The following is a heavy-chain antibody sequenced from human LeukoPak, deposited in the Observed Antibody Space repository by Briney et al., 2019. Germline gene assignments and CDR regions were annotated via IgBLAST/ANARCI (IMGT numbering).Heavy chain of an antibody. CDR2: IWYAGSNK. CDR1: GFTFSSYG. V-gene: IGHV3-33*01. Sequence: TGGSLRLSCAASGFTFSSYGMHWVHQAPGKGLEWVAVIWYAGSNKYYADSVKGRFTISRDNSKNTLYLQMNSLRAEDTAVYYCARSGFSSGMDVWGQGTTVTVSS. D-gene: IGHD3-22*01. J-gene: IGHJ6*02. CDR3: ARSGFSSGMDV.